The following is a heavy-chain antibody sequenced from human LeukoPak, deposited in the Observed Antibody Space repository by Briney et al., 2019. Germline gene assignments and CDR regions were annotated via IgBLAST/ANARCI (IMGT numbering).Heavy chain of an antibody. CDR1: GGSISSYY. CDR3: ARALLRPWFDP. V-gene: IGHV4-59*01. D-gene: IGHD4-17*01. CDR2: IYYSGST. Sequence: SEALSLTCTVSGGSISSYYWSWIRQPPGKGLEWIGYIYYSGSTNYNPSLKSRVTISVDTSKNQFSLKLSSVTAADTAVYYCARALLRPWFDPWGQGTLVTVSS. J-gene: IGHJ5*02.